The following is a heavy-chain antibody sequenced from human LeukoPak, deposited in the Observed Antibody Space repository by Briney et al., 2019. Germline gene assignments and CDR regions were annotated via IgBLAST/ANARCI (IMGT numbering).Heavy chain of an antibody. Sequence: QPGGSLRLSCAASGLTFSSYAMTWVRQAPGKGLEWVSTISGSGGSTYYADSVRGRFTISRDNSKNTLYLQMNSLRAEDTAVYYCARDRGYYDILTGYSRDYYYYGMDVWGQGTTVTVSS. CDR3: ARDRGYYDILTGYSRDYYYYGMDV. CDR1: GLTFSSYA. J-gene: IGHJ6*02. V-gene: IGHV3-23*01. CDR2: ISGSGGST. D-gene: IGHD3-9*01.